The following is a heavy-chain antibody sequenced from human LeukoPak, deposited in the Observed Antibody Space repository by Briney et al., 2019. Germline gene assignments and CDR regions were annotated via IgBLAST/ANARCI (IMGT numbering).Heavy chain of an antibody. V-gene: IGHV3-11*06. D-gene: IGHD3-10*01. Sequence: GGPLRLLCAASGFTFGDYYMTWMRQAPGKGRAWISYMSVSGTDTKYADSVKGGITISRDNAKKSLFLQMNSLSAEDTAVYSCASRPGYYGSGSYHPPGYWGRGTLVTVSS. CDR3: ASRPGYYGSGSYHPPGY. CDR2: MSVSGTDT. CDR1: GFTFGDYY. J-gene: IGHJ4*02.